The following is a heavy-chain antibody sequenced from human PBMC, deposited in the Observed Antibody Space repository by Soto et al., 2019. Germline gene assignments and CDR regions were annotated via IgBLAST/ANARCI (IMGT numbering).Heavy chain of an antibody. CDR3: ARRSLAITLSSSWYYFDY. Sequence: QVQLVQSGAEVKKPGASVKVSCKASGYTFTSYDINWVRQATGQGLEWMGWMNPNSGNTGYAQKFQGRVTMTRNTSISTAYMELTSLRSEDTAVYYCARRSLAITLSSSWYYFDYWGQGTLVTVSS. CDR1: GYTFTSYD. CDR2: MNPNSGNT. J-gene: IGHJ4*02. V-gene: IGHV1-8*01. D-gene: IGHD6-13*01.